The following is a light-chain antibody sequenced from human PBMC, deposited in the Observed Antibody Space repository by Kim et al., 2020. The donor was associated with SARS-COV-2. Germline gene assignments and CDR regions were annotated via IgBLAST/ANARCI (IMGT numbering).Light chain of an antibody. CDR1: QSVISSY. Sequence: IVLTQSPGTLSLSPGERATLSCRASQSVISSYLVWYQQKPGQAPRLLIYGASSRATGIPDRFSGSGSGTDFTLTISRLEPEDFAVYYCHQYGRSPWTFGQGTKVDIK. CDR3: HQYGRSPWT. J-gene: IGKJ1*01. V-gene: IGKV3-20*01. CDR2: GAS.